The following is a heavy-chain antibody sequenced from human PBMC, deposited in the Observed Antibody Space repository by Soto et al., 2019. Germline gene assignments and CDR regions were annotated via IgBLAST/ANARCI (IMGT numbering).Heavy chain of an antibody. Sequence: GGSMRLSCAASGFTVSSYAMSWVRQAPGKGLEWVSAISGSGGSTYYADSVKGRFTISRDSAKNSLYLQMNSLRAEDTAVYYCARAITTGPYYFDYWGQGTLVTVSS. CDR3: ARAITTGPYYFDY. CDR1: GFTVSSYA. D-gene: IGHD5-12*01. CDR2: ISGSGGST. V-gene: IGHV3-23*01. J-gene: IGHJ4*02.